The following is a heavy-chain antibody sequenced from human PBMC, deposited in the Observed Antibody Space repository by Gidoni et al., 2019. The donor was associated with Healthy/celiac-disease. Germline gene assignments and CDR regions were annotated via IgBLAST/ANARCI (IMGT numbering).Heavy chain of an antibody. J-gene: IGHJ6*03. CDR3: ASNLGGIAAAGSHYYYYMDV. V-gene: IGHV1-69*06. D-gene: IGHD6-13*01. CDR1: GGTFSSHA. Sequence: QVQRVQSGAEGRKPGSSVKVSCKAAGGTFSSHAIGGVRQAPGQGLEWMGGIIPIFGTANYAQKFQVRVTITADNSTSTAYMELSSLRSEDTAVYYCASNLGGIAAAGSHYYYYMDVWGKGTTVTVSS. CDR2: IIPIFGTA.